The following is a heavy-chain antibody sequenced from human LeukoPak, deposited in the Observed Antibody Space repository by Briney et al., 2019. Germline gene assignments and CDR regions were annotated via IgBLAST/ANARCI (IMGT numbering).Heavy chain of an antibody. CDR1: GYTFTGYY. Sequence: ASVKVSCKAPGYTFTGYYMHWVRQAPGQGLEWMGWINPNSGGTNYAQKFQGRVTMTRDTSISTAYMELSRLRSDDTAVYYCARDYGYSSGCDYWGQGTLVTVSS. D-gene: IGHD6-19*01. V-gene: IGHV1-2*02. CDR3: ARDYGYSSGCDY. J-gene: IGHJ4*02. CDR2: INPNSGGT.